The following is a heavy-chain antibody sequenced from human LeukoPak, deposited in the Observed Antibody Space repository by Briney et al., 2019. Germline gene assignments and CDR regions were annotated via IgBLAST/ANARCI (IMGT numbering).Heavy chain of an antibody. V-gene: IGHV3-30*18. Sequence: PGGSLRLSCAASGFTFSNYGMHWVRQAPGKGLEWVAAISYDGSTKYYADSVKGRLTSSRDNSKNTLYLQMNSLRPEDTAVYYCAKGSSVWVVGAISFFDYWGQGTLVTVSS. J-gene: IGHJ4*02. D-gene: IGHD1-26*01. CDR2: ISYDGSTK. CDR3: AKGSSVWVVGAISFFDY. CDR1: GFTFSNYG.